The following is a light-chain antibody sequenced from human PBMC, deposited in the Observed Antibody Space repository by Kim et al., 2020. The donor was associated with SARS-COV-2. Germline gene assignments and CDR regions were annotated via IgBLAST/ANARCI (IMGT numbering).Light chain of an antibody. V-gene: IGLV2-14*03. CDR2: DVN. J-gene: IGLJ1*01. Sequence: SITISCTGTSRDVGGSYNWVSWYQQHPGKAPKLMIYDVNKRPSGVSNRFSGSKSGNTASLTISGLQAEDEADYYCCSYTSSSTYVFGTGTKVTVL. CDR1: SRDVGGSYNW. CDR3: CSYTSSSTYV.